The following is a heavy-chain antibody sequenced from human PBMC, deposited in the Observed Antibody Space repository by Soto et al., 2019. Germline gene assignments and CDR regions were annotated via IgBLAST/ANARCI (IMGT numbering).Heavy chain of an antibody. CDR3: AKDRYSSSWYGGY. Sequence: EVQLLESGGGLVQPGGSLRLSCAASGFTFSSYAMSWVRQAPGQGLEWVSAISGSGGSTYYADSVKGRFTISRDNSKNTLYLQMNSLRAEDTAVYYCAKDRYSSSWYGGYWGQGTLVTVSS. J-gene: IGHJ4*02. D-gene: IGHD6-13*01. CDR2: ISGSGGST. CDR1: GFTFSSYA. V-gene: IGHV3-23*01.